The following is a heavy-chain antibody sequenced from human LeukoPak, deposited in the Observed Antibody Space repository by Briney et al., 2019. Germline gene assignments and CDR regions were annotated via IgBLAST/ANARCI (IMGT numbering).Heavy chain of an antibody. D-gene: IGHD2-15*01. CDR3: ARVYCSGGSCYGMDV. Sequence: SETLSLTCTVSGGSIWTSDYYWSWIRQPPGKGLEWIGYIYYSGSTNYNPSLKSRVTISVDTSKNQFSLKLSSVTAADTAVYYCARVYCSGGSCYGMDVWGQGTTVTVSS. V-gene: IGHV4-61*08. J-gene: IGHJ6*02. CDR1: GGSIWTSDYY. CDR2: IYYSGST.